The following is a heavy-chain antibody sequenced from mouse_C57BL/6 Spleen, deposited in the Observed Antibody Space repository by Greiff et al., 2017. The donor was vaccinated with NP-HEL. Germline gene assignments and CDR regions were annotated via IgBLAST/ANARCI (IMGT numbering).Heavy chain of an antibody. CDR2: IDPNSGGT. J-gene: IGHJ3*01. Sequence: VQLQQSGAELVKPGASVKLSCKASGYTFTSYWMHWVKQRPGRGLEWIGRIDPNSGGTKYNEKFKSKATLTVDKPSSTAYMQLSSLTSEDSAVYYCARDSLIYYYGSSPSWFAYWGQGTLVTVSA. CDR3: ARDSLIYYYGSSPSWFAY. V-gene: IGHV1-72*01. D-gene: IGHD1-1*01. CDR1: GYTFTSYW.